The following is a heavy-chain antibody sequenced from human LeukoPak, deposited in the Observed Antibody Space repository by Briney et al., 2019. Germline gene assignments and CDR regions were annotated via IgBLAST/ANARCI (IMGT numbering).Heavy chain of an antibody. V-gene: IGHV1-18*01. CDR1: GYTFTSYG. CDR3: ASGPNWNYDY. J-gene: IGHJ4*02. D-gene: IGHD1-7*01. CDR2: ISAYNGNT. Sequence: GASVKVSCKASGYTFTSYGISWVRQAPGQGLEWMGWISAYNGNTNYAQKFQGRVTMTRDMSTSTVYMELSSLRSEDTAVYYCASGPNWNYDYWGQGTLVTVSS.